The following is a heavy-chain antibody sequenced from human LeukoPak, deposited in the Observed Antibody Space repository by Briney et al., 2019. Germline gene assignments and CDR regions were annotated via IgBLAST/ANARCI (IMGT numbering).Heavy chain of an antibody. V-gene: IGHV3-21*01. J-gene: IGHJ3*02. CDR2: ISSSSTYI. CDR1: RFTFSNFA. CDR3: ARIPYSSSLTDAFDI. Sequence: KSGGSLRLSCAASRFTFSNFAMSWVRQAPGKGLEWVSFISSSSTYIYYADSMKGRFTISRDNAKNSLFLQMNSLRGEDTAVYYCARIPYSSSLTDAFDIWGQGTMVTVYS. D-gene: IGHD6-6*01.